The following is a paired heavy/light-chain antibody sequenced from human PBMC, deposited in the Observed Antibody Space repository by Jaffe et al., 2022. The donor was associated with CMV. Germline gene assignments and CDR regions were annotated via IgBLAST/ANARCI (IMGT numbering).Heavy chain of an antibody. J-gene: IGHJ6*02. Sequence: QLQLQESGPGLVKPSETLSLTCTVSGGSISSSSYYWGWIRQPPGKGLEWIGSVYYSGTTYYNPSLKSRVTISVDTSKNQFSLKLSSVTAADTAVYYCARIYSFGHGLDVWGQGTTVTVSS. CDR2: VYYSGTT. CDR3: ARIYSFGHGLDV. V-gene: IGHV4-39*01. D-gene: IGHD5-18*01. CDR1: GGSISSSSYY.
Light chain of an antibody. J-gene: IGLJ3*02. CDR3: CSYTGSSTLV. CDR1: SSDVGSYNL. V-gene: IGLV2-23*02. CDR2: EVF. Sequence: QSALTQPASVSGSPGQSITISCTGTSSDVGSYNLVSWYQQHPGKAPKLMIYEVFKRPSEISNRFSGSKSGNTASLTISGLQAEDEADYYCCSYTGSSTLVFGGGTKLTVL.